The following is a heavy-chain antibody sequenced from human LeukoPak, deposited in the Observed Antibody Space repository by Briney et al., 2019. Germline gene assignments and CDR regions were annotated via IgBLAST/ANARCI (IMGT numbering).Heavy chain of an antibody. D-gene: IGHD5-12*01. CDR2: IYPGDSET. V-gene: IGHV5-51*01. J-gene: IGHJ4*02. CDR3: ARSIVATIPAQY. Sequence: GESLKISCKGSGYNFISYWIVWVRQMPGKGLEWMGIIYPGDSETRYSPSFQGQVSISVDKSISTAYLQWSSLKASDTAIYYCARSIVATIPAQYWGQGTLVSVSS. CDR1: GYNFISYW.